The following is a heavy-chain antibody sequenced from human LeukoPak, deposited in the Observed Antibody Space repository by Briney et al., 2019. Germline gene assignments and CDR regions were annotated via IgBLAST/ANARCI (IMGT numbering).Heavy chain of an antibody. CDR2: INWNGANT. CDR1: GFFFDEFG. D-gene: IGHD1-26*01. J-gene: IGHJ3*02. Sequence: GGSLRLSCAASGFFFDEFGMTWVRQGPGKGLEWVSGINWNGANTGYADSVKGRFTISRDNAKNILYLQMSSLRAEDTALYHCARVQFATSGLHNDFDIWGPGTMVTVSS. V-gene: IGHV3-20*01. CDR3: ARVQFATSGLHNDFDI.